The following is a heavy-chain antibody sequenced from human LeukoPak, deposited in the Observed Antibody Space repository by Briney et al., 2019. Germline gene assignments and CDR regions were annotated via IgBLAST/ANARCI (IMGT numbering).Heavy chain of an antibody. CDR1: GGSISRYY. CDR2: IYYSGST. D-gene: IGHD2-2*01. CDR3: ARGGKYCSSTSCFSYFDY. J-gene: IGHJ4*02. Sequence: SETLSLTCTVSGGSISRYYWSWIRQPPGKGLEWIGYIYYSGSTIYNPSLKSRVTKSVDTPKNQFSLKLSSVTAADTAVYYCARGGKYCSSTSCFSYFDYWGQATLATVSS. V-gene: IGHV4-59*12.